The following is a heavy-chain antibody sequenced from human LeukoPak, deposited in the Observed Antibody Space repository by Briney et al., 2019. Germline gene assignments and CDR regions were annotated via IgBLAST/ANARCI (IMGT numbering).Heavy chain of an antibody. CDR3: TSQYYYDSSGYYYVYAFDI. CDR2: IRSKANSYAT. CDR1: RFTFSGSA. V-gene: IGHV3-73*01. Sequence: GGSLRLSCAASRFTFSGSAMHWVRQASGKGLEWVGRIRSKANSYATAYAASVKGRFTISRDDSKNTAYLQMNSLKTEDTAVYYCTSQYYYDSSGYYYVYAFDIWGQGTMVTVSS. J-gene: IGHJ3*02. D-gene: IGHD3-22*01.